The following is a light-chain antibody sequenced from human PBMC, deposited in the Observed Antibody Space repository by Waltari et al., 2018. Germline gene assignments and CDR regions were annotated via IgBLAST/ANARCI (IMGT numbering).Light chain of an antibody. Sequence: DIQMTQSPSSLSASVGDRVTITCQATKDITNYLNWYQQKPGQAPKLLIYEASNLETGVPARFSGSGSGTDFTFAISSLQPEDVATYYCQQYHDLPTFGQGARLEIK. CDR3: QQYHDLPT. V-gene: IGKV1-33*01. CDR2: EAS. J-gene: IGKJ5*01. CDR1: KDITNY.